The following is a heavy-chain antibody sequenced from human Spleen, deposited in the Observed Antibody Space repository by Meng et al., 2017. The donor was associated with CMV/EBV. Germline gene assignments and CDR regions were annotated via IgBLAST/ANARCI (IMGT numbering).Heavy chain of an antibody. V-gene: IGHV1-69*04. CDR1: GYTFSSSA. D-gene: IGHD2-2*01. J-gene: IGHJ4*02. Sequence: SGYTFSSSAIIWVRQAPGQGLEWMGRIIPSLGLENYAQKFQGRVTFTADRSTNTAYMQMSSLISEDTAVYYCARERDCSSTNCPGDYWGQGTLVTVSS. CDR3: ARERDCSSTNCPGDY. CDR2: IIPSLGLE.